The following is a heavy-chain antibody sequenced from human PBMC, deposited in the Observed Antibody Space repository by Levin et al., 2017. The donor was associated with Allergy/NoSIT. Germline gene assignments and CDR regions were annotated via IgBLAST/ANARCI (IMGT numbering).Heavy chain of an antibody. CDR3: ARVAGTRGWFDP. V-gene: IGHV3-53*01. J-gene: IGHJ5*02. CDR2: IYSGGST. CDR1: GFTVSSHY. Sequence: GESLKISCAASGFTVSSHYMSWVRQAPGKGLEWVSVIYSGGSTYYADSVKGRFTISRDNSKNTLYLQMNSLRAEDTAVYYCARVAGTRGWFDPWGQGTLVTVSS. D-gene: IGHD6-19*01.